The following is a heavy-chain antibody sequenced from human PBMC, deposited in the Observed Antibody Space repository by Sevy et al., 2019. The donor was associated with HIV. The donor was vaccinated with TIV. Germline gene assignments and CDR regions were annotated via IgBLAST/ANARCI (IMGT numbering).Heavy chain of an antibody. CDR3: ATTKDYYDSSGYPFDY. CDR2: FDPEDGET. V-gene: IGHV1-24*01. Sequence: ASVKVSCKVCGYTLTELSMHWLRQAPGKGLEWVGSFDPEDGETVYEHNFQGRVSMTEDTSTDTAYMEVISLKLEDTAVYYCATTKDYYDSSGYPFDYWGQGTLVTVSS. D-gene: IGHD3-22*01. CDR1: GYTLTELS. J-gene: IGHJ4*02.